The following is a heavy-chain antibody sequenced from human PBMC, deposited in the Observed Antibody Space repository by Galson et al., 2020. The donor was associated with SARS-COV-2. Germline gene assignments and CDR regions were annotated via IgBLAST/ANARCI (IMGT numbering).Heavy chain of an antibody. CDR2: VLDTGRS. D-gene: IGHD3-3*01. V-gene: IGHV4-61*01. J-gene: IGHJ4*02. Sequence: SQTLSLTCTVSGASISDGLYYWTWIRQPPGKGLEWIGYVLDTGRSDYNPSLKSRVTMSVDTSKNQFSLKLNSVTAADAAVYFCARGQTNWSGHFFAYWGQGILITVAS. CDR3: ARGQTNWSGHFFAY. CDR1: GASISDGLYY.